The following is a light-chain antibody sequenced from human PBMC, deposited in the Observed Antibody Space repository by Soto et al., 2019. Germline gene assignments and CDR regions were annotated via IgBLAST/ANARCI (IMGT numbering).Light chain of an antibody. Sequence: QSVLTQPASVSGSPGQSITISCTGTSRVVGSYNLVSWYQQHPGNAPKLIIYEGTKRPSGVSYRFSGFKSGNTASLTISGLQEEDEGDYHCCSFAGSSTYVFGTGTKVTVL. CDR3: CSFAGSSTYV. CDR2: EGT. J-gene: IGLJ1*01. V-gene: IGLV2-23*01. CDR1: SRVVGSYNL.